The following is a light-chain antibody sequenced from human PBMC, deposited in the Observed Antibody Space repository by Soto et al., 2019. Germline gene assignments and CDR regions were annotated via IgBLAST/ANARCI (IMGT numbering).Light chain of an antibody. CDR3: SSYAGSDIWV. CDR1: SSDVGGYNY. Sequence: QSALTQPPSASGSPGQSVTISCTGTSSDVGGYNYVSWYQQYPGKAPKLMIYEVSKRPSGVPDRFSGSKSGKTASLTVSGLQAEDEADYYCSSYAGSDIWVFGGGTKLNVL. J-gene: IGLJ3*02. CDR2: EVS. V-gene: IGLV2-8*01.